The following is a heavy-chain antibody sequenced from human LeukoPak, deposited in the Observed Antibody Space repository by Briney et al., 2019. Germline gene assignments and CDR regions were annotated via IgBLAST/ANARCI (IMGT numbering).Heavy chain of an antibody. CDR2: INPNSGGT. J-gene: IGHJ5*02. CDR3: ARAGRRITIFGVSKGAFDP. Sequence: ASVKVSCKASGYTFTGYYMHWVRQAPGQGLEGMGWINPNSGGTNYAQKFQGRVTMTRDTSISTAYMELSRLRSDDTAVYYCARAGRRITIFGVSKGAFDPWGQGTLVTVSS. CDR1: GYTFTGYY. V-gene: IGHV1-2*02. D-gene: IGHD3-3*01.